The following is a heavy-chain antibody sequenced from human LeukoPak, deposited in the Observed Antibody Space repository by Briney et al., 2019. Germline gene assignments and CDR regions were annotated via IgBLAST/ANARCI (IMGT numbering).Heavy chain of an antibody. CDR1: GFTFSDYY. CDR3: ARDALGSYDY. CDR2: ISNSGSTM. D-gene: IGHD3-10*01. V-gene: IGHV3-11*01. Sequence: GGSLRLSCAASGFTFSDYYMFWIRRAPGKGLEWISYISNSGSTMYYADSVKGRFTISRDNAKNSLYLQMNSLRAEDTAVYYCARDALGSYDYWGQGTLVTVSS. J-gene: IGHJ4*02.